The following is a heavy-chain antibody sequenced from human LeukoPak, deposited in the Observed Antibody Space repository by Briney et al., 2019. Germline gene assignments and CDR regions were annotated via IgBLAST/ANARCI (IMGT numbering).Heavy chain of an antibody. V-gene: IGHV4-61*05. CDR2: IYYSGST. Sequence: PSETLSLTCSVSGGSISSSSYYWGWIRQPPGKGLEWIGYIYYSGSTNYNPSLKSRVTISVDTSKNQFSLKLSSVTAADTAVYYCASRDGYNWYYFDYWGQGTLVTVSS. CDR1: GGSISSSSYY. D-gene: IGHD5-24*01. J-gene: IGHJ4*02. CDR3: ASRDGYNWYYFDY.